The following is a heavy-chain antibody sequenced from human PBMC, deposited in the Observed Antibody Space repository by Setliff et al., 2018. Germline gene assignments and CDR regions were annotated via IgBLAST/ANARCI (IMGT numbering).Heavy chain of an antibody. CDR2: ISSSSSYI. V-gene: IGHV3-21*01. J-gene: IGHJ5*02. CDR3: AREGDTVNWFDP. Sequence: GSLRLSCAASGFTFSSYSMNWVRQAPGKGLEWVSSISSSSSYIYYADSVKGRFTISRDNAKNSLYLQMNSLRAEDTAVYYCAREGDTVNWFDPWGQGTLVTVSS. CDR1: GFTFSSYS. D-gene: IGHD4-4*01.